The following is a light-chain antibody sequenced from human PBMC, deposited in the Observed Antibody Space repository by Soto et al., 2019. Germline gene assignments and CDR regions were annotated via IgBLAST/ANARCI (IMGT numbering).Light chain of an antibody. V-gene: IGKV3-20*01. Sequence: EIVLTQSPDPLSLSPGERATLSCRASQSISDSNLAWYQQRPGQPPRLLIYATFIRATGVPDRFIGSGSGTEFTLTIGRLEPEDFAVFFFQHYGTSLFTLGPGTRVDIK. CDR2: ATF. CDR1: QSISDSN. J-gene: IGKJ3*01. CDR3: QHYGTSLFT.